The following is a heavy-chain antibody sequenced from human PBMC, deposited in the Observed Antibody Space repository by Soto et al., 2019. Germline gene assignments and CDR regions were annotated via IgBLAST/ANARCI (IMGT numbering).Heavy chain of an antibody. J-gene: IGHJ5*02. D-gene: IGHD6-13*01. CDR1: GGTFSSYA. CDR2: IIPIFGTA. V-gene: IGHV1-69*13. CDR3: ARAEIAAAGRGGFDP. Sequence: SVMVSCKASGGTFSSYAISWVRQAPGQGLEWMGGIIPIFGTANYAQKFQGRVTITADESTSTAYMELSSLRSEDTAVYYCARAEIAAAGRGGFDPWGQGTLVTVSS.